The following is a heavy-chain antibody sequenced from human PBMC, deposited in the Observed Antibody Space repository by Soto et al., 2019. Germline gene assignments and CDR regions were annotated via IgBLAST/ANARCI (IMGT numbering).Heavy chain of an antibody. Sequence: GGSLRLSCAASGFTFSSYSMNWVRQAPGKGLEWVSYISSSSSTIYYADSVKGRFTISRDNAKNSLYLQMNSLRDEDTAVYYCAREMATPRGSYYFDYWGQGTLVTVSS. V-gene: IGHV3-48*02. J-gene: IGHJ4*02. CDR1: GFTFSSYS. D-gene: IGHD5-12*01. CDR3: AREMATPRGSYYFDY. CDR2: ISSSSSTI.